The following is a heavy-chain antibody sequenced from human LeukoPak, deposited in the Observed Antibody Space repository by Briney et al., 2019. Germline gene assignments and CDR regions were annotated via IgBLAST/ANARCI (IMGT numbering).Heavy chain of an antibody. CDR3: ARDRGYSYGSLGFCDY. D-gene: IGHD5-18*01. CDR2: IIPILGIA. V-gene: IGHV1-69*04. Sequence: SVKVSCKASGGTFSSYAISWVRQAPGQGLEWMGRIIPILGIANYAQRFQGRVTITADKSASTAYMELSSLRSEDTAVYYCARDRGYSYGSLGFCDYWGQGTLVTVSS. J-gene: IGHJ4*02. CDR1: GGTFSSYA.